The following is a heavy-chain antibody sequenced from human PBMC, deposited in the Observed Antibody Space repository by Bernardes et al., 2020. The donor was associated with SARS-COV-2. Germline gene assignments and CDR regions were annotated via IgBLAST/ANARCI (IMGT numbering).Heavy chain of an antibody. CDR3: ATRIIIPVDTSRGALAY. CDR1: GYTLTDLS. CDR2: FDPEDGET. D-gene: IGHD2-2*01. J-gene: IGHJ4*02. V-gene: IGHV1-24*01. Sequence: ASVKVSCKVSGYTLTDLSIHWVRQAPGKGLEWMGGFDPEDGETIYAQKFKGRVSMTEDRLTDTAYMELSSLRSEDTSVYYCATRIIIPVDTSRGALAYWGKGTLGTVS.